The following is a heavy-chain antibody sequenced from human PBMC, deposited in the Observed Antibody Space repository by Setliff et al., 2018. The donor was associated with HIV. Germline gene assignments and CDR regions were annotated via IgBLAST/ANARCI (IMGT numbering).Heavy chain of an antibody. CDR2: IYYSGST. D-gene: IGHD6-19*01. V-gene: IGHV4-59*01. Sequence: SETLSLTCTVAGGSISSYYWSWIRQPPGKGMELIGYIYYSGSTNYNPSLKSRVTISVDTSKNQFSLKLSSVTAADTAVYYCARDRWSVAGAYYYYGMDAWGQGTTVTVSS. CDR1: GGSISSYY. CDR3: ARDRWSVAGAYYYYGMDA. J-gene: IGHJ6*02.